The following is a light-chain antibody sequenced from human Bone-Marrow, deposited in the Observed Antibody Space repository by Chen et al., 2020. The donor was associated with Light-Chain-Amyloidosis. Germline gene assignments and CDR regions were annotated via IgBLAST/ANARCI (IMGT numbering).Light chain of an antibody. CDR2: AVS. J-gene: IGLJ1*01. CDR1: SGDVGTYHY. Sequence: HSALTPPASVSGSPRQSITISFTRTSGDVGTYHYVSWYQQHPGKAPKVMIYAVSNRPSGVSNRFSGSKSGNTASLTISGLQAEDEADYYCSSLTSSSSYVFGPGTKVTVL. CDR3: SSLTSSSSYV. V-gene: IGLV2-14*01.